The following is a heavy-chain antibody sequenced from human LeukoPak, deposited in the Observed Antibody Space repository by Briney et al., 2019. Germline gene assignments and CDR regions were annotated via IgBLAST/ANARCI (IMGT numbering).Heavy chain of an antibody. D-gene: IGHD6-19*01. CDR2: IKVDGSEK. CDR1: GFTFSNFW. V-gene: IGHV3-7*01. J-gene: IGHJ4*02. Sequence: GGSLRLSCVASGFTFSNFWMSWVRQAPGKGLEWVANIKVDGSEKYYADSVKGRFTISRDNSKNTLYLQMNSLRAEDTAVYYCVRGYSSGWFELDYFDYWGQGTLVTVSS. CDR3: VRGYSSGWFELDYFDY.